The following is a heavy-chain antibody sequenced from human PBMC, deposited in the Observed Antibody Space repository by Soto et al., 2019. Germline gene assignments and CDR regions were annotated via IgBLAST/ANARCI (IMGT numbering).Heavy chain of an antibody. D-gene: IGHD6-19*01. J-gene: IGHJ4*02. Sequence: ASVKVSCKASGYTFSRYAIHWVRQAPGERLEWMGWINAGKGDRKYSQKFQDRVTITWDTSATTVYMELRSLRSEDTAVYYCARVRTGLGWDYWGQGTLVTVSS. CDR3: ARVRTGLGWDY. CDR1: GYTFSRYA. CDR2: INAGKGDR. V-gene: IGHV1-3*01.